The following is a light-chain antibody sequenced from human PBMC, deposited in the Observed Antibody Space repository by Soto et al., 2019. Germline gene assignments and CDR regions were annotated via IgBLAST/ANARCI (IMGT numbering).Light chain of an antibody. J-gene: IGLJ2*01. Sequence: QSVLTQPPSVSGAPGQRVTISCNGSSSNIGAGFDVHWYQQFPGTASKLLIYGDTIRPSGVPDRFSGSKSGTSASLAITGLQAEDEADYYCQSFWLFGGGTQLTVL. V-gene: IGLV1-40*01. CDR1: SSNIGAGFD. CDR3: QSFWL. CDR2: GDT.